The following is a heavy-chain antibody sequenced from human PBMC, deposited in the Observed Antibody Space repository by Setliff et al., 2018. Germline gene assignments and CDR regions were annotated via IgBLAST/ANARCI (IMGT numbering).Heavy chain of an antibody. V-gene: IGHV4-61*09. CDR2: IYTSGST. D-gene: IGHD3-3*01. J-gene: IGHJ6*03. CDR1: GGSISSGSYY. CDR3: ARMTGFQYIDV. Sequence: SETLSLTCTVSGGSISSGSYYWSWIRQPAGKGLEWIGHIYTSGSTIYNPSLKSRVTILLDTSKNQFSLTLTSVTAADTAVYYCARMTGFQYIDVWGKGTTVTVSS.